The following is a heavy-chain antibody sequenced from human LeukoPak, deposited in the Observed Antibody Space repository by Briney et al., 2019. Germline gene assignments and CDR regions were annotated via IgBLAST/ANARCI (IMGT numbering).Heavy chain of an antibody. CDR3: ARGLGYCSSTSCYFDP. V-gene: IGHV1-8*02. J-gene: IGHJ5*02. CDR2: MNPNSGNT. Sequence: ASVKVSCKASGYTFTSYYMHWVRQATGQGLEWMGWMNPNSGNTGYAQKFQGRVTMTRNTSISTAYMELSSLRSEDTAVYYCARGLGYCSSTSCYFDPWGQGTLVTVSS. D-gene: IGHD2-2*01. CDR1: GYTFTSYY.